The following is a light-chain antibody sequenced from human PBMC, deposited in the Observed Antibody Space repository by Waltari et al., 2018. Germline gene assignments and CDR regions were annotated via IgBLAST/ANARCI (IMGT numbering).Light chain of an antibody. CDR1: SPSLGAGYD. CDR2: GNN. CDR3: QSYDSSLSGSV. Sequence: QSVLTQPPSVSGAPGQRVTISCTGSSPSLGAGYDVNWYQQLPGTAPKLLIYGNNNRPSGVPDRFSGSKSGTSASLAITGLQAEDEADYYCQSYDSSLSGSVFGGGTILTVL. V-gene: IGLV1-40*01. J-gene: IGLJ2*01.